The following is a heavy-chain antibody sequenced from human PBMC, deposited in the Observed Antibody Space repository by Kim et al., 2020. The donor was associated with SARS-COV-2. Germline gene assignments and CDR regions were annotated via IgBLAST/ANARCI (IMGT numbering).Heavy chain of an antibody. D-gene: IGHD2-2*01. CDR1: GYTLTELS. J-gene: IGHJ5*02. CDR2: FDPEDGET. V-gene: IGHV1-24*01. Sequence: ASVKVSCKVSGYTLTELSMHWVRQAPGKGLEWMGGFDPEDGETIYAQKFQGRVTMTEDTSTDTAYMELSSLRSEDTAVYYCAISCSITSCHWFDPWGQGTLVTVSS. CDR3: AISCSITSCHWFDP.